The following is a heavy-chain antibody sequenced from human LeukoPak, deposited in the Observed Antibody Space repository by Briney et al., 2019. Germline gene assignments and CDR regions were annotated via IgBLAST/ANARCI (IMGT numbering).Heavy chain of an antibody. D-gene: IGHD3-22*01. CDR3: AADPTMIVVVNAFDI. J-gene: IGHJ3*02. V-gene: IGHV1-58*02. CDR1: GFTFTSSA. Sequence: SVKVSCKASGFTFTSSAMQWVRQARRQRLEWIGWIVVGSGNTNYAQKFQERVTITRDMSTSTDYMELSSLRSEDTAVYYCAADPTMIVVVNAFDIWGQGTMVTVSS. CDR2: IVVGSGNT.